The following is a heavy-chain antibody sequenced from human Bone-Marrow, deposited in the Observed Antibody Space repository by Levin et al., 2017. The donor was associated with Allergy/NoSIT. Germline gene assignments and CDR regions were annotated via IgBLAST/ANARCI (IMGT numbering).Heavy chain of an antibody. CDR1: GGSFSGYY. D-gene: IGHD7-27*01. J-gene: IGHJ4*02. V-gene: IGHV4-34*01. CDR2: INHSGSI. Sequence: TASETLSLTCAVYGGSFSGYYWTWIRQPPGKGLEWIGEINHSGSIHYNPSLKSRVTISADTSKNQFYLKVTSVTAADTAVYYCARGALPGDLNWGRGTLVTVSS. CDR3: ARGALPGDLN.